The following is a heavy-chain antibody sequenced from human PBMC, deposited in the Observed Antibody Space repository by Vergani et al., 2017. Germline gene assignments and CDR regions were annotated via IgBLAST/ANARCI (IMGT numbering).Heavy chain of an antibody. J-gene: IGHJ3*02. Sequence: QLQLQESGPGLVKPSETLSLTCTVSGGSISSSSYYWGWIRQPPGKGLEWIGSIYYSGITYYNPSLNSRVTISVDTSKDQFSLDLCSVTAADTAVYYCARSRITMVRGVIILDAFEIWGQGTMVTVSS. CDR1: GGSISSSSYY. D-gene: IGHD3-10*01. CDR3: ARSRITMVRGVIILDAFEI. V-gene: IGHV4-39*07. CDR2: IYYSGIT.